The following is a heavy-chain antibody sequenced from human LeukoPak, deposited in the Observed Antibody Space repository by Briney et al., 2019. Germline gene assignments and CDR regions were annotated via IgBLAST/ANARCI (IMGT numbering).Heavy chain of an antibody. CDR1: GFTFSKYW. J-gene: IGHJ4*02. V-gene: IGHV3-74*01. Sequence: PGGSLRLSCAASGFTFSKYWMLWVRQAPGKGLESVSRINTEGTVTTYADSVKGRFTVSRDNADNTMFLQMNSVRDEDTAVYDCATKQWLAPPPDSWGQGTPVTVSS. CDR3: ATKQWLAPPPDS. D-gene: IGHD6-19*01. CDR2: INTEGTVT.